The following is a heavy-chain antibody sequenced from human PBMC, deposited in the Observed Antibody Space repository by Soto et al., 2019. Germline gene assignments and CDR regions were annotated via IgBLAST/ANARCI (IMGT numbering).Heavy chain of an antibody. V-gene: IGHV1-2*02. J-gene: IGHJ4*02. CDR2: INPSSGGI. Sequence: QVQLVQSGAEVKKPGASVRVSCKASLYTFTDYYIHWVRQAPGQGLEWMGRINPSSGGINYAQKFQGRVTMTRDTSISTAYMVLTRLISDDTAVYYCARDFYDTSNNNYFDYWGQGTLVTVSS. CDR1: LYTFTDYY. D-gene: IGHD3-3*01. CDR3: ARDFYDTSNNNYFDY.